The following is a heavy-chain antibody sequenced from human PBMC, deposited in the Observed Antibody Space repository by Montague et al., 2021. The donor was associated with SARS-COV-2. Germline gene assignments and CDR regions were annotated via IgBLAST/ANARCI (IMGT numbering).Heavy chain of an antibody. CDR3: ARHGRFSVIVNTPRGAFDX. J-gene: IGHJ3*02. Sequence: SETLSLTCTVSGGSISSYYWSWIRQPPGKGLEWIGYIYFSGSTDYNPALKSRVTTSVDTSKNKFSLRLSSLTAADTAVYYCARHGRFSVIVNTPRGAFDXWGPGTMVTVSS. V-gene: IGHV4-59*08. D-gene: IGHD3-22*01. CDR2: IYFSGST. CDR1: GGSISSYY.